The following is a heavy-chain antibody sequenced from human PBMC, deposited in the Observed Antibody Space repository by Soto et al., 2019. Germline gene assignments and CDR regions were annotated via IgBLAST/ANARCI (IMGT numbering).Heavy chain of an antibody. CDR3: ARCRSFAHLWWSPSNSYGMDV. Sequence: QVQLVQSAGEVKEPGASLKVACKASGYSFSTYGISWVRQAPGQGLEWMGWISTSNGYTNYAQKFHGRVSMTTDTATSTAYMEVRSLISDDTAFYFCARCRSFAHLWWSPSNSYGMDVWGEGTTVTVSS. CDR2: ISTSNGYT. V-gene: IGHV1-18*01. J-gene: IGHJ6*04. D-gene: IGHD2-21*01. CDR1: GYSFSTYG.